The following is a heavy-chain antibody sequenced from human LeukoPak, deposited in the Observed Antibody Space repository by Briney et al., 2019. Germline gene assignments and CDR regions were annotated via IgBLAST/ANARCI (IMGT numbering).Heavy chain of an antibody. D-gene: IGHD3-10*01. J-gene: IGHJ6*02. CDR3: ASSITMVRGVRDYYYYYGMDV. CDR2: INPNSGGT. Sequence: ASVKVSCKASGYTFTGYYMHWVRQAPGQGLEWMGWINPNSGGTNYAQKFQGRVTMTRDTSISTAYMELSRLRSDDTAVYYCASSITMVRGVRDYYYYYGMDVWGQGTTVTVS. V-gene: IGHV1-2*02. CDR1: GYTFTGYY.